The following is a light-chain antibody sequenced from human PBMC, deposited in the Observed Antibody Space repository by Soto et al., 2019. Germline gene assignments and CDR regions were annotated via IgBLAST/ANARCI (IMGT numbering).Light chain of an antibody. V-gene: IGKV1-5*03. J-gene: IGKJ4*01. CDR1: QSISSW. CDR2: KAS. Sequence: DIQMTQSPSTLSASVGDRVTITCRASQSISSWLAWYQQKPGKAPKLLIYKASSLESGVPSRFSGSGSGTEFTLTISSLQPDDFATYYCQQYNSYSRDLTFGGGTKVDIK. CDR3: QQYNSYSRDLT.